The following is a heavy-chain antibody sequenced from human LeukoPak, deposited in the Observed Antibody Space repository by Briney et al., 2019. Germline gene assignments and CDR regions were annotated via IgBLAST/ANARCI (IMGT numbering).Heavy chain of an antibody. CDR3: ASPTYIYYYYGMDV. J-gene: IGHJ6*02. D-gene: IGHD2-21*01. CDR2: IIPIFGTA. Sequence: VASVKVSCKASGGTFSSYAISWVRQAPGQGLEWMGGIIPIFGTANYAQKFQGRVTITADESTSTAYMGLSSLRPEDTAVYYCASPTYIYYYYGMDVWGQGTTVTVSS. V-gene: IGHV1-69*13. CDR1: GGTFSSYA.